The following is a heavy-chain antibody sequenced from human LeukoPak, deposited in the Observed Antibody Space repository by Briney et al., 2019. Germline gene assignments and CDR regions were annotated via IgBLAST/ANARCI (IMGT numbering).Heavy chain of an antibody. CDR2: IYHSGST. Sequence: SETLSLTCTVSGYSISSGYYWGWIRQPPGKGLEWIGSIYHSGSTYYNPSLKSRVTISVDTSKNQFSLKLSSVTAADTAVYYCAREDYDILTGYEGYYYYYYMDVWGKGTTVTVPS. CDR1: GYSISSGYY. CDR3: AREDYDILTGYEGYYYYYYMDV. D-gene: IGHD3-9*01. V-gene: IGHV4-38-2*02. J-gene: IGHJ6*03.